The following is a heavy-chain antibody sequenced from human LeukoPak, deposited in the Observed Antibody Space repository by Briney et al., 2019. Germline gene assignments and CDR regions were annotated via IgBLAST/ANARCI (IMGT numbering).Heavy chain of an antibody. V-gene: IGHV3-33*01. CDR3: ARRSPAPDY. J-gene: IGHJ4*02. CDR2: IWYDGSNK. Sequence: PGVSLRLSCAASGFTFSDYGMHWVRQAPGKGLEWVALIWYDGSNKYYADSVKGRFTISRDNSKNTLYLQMNSLRAEDTAVYYCARRSPAPDYWGQGTLVTVSS. CDR1: GFTFSDYG.